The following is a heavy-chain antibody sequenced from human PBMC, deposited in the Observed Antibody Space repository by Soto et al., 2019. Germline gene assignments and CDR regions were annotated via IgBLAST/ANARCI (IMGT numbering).Heavy chain of an antibody. V-gene: IGHV3-21*02. D-gene: IGHD7-27*01. Sequence: EVELLESGGGLVEPGGSLRLSCAASGFSFSTYNMNWVRQAPGKGLEWVSSINGRSNYKYYTDSVKGRLNISRDNPKNSLYLQMDSLRVEDTAVYYCVREDGLVGSNSAFDQWGQGTLVIVSS. CDR2: INGRSNYK. CDR3: VREDGLVGSNSAFDQ. CDR1: GFSFSTYN. J-gene: IGHJ4*02.